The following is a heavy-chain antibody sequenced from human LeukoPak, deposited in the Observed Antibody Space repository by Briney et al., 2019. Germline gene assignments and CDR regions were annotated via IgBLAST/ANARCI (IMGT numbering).Heavy chain of an antibody. CDR2: ISPSGGST. D-gene: IGHD1-26*01. CDR1: GYTFTSYY. J-gene: IGHJ4*02. V-gene: IGHV1-46*01. CDR3: AREGVGATTGDY. Sequence: ASVKVSCKASGYTFTSYYMHWVRQAPGQGLEWMGIISPSGGSTSYAQKFQGRVTMTRDTSTSTVYMELSSLRSEDTAVYYCAREGVGATTGDYWGQGTLVTVSS.